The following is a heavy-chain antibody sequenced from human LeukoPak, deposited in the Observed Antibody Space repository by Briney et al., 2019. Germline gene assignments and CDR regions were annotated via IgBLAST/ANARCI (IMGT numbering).Heavy chain of an antibody. Sequence: PGGSLRLSCAASGFTFDDYAMHWVRQAPGKGLEWVSVIYSGGSTYYADSVKGRFTISRDNSKNTLYLQMNSLRAEDTAVYYCARDDTIEKQLADWGQGTLVTVSS. D-gene: IGHD6-6*01. CDR2: IYSGGST. CDR3: ARDDTIEKQLAD. V-gene: IGHV3-53*01. J-gene: IGHJ4*02. CDR1: GFTFDDYA.